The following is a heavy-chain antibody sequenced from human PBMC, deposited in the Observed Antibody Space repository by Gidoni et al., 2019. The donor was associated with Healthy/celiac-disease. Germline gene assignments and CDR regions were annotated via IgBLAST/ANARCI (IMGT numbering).Heavy chain of an antibody. J-gene: IGHJ4*02. Sequence: QVQLQQWGAGRLKPSETLSLTCAVYGGSFSGYSWSWIRQPPGKGLEWIGEINHSGSTNYNPSLKSRVTISVDTSKNQFSLKLSSVTAADPAVYYCARGSGGVLDYWGQGTLVTVSS. CDR1: GGSFSGYS. CDR3: ARGSGGVLDY. CDR2: INHSGST. V-gene: IGHV4-34*01. D-gene: IGHD3-16*01.